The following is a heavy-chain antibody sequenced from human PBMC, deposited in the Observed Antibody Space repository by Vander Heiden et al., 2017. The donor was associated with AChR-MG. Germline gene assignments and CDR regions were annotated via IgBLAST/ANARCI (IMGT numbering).Heavy chain of an antibody. V-gene: IGHV3-30-3*01. Sequence: QVQLVESGGGVVQPGRSLRPSCAASGFTVSSYAMHWVRQAPGKGLEWMAVISYDGSNKYYADSVKGRFTISRDNSKNTLYLQMNSLRAEDTAVYYCARSSGSYYSEGFDYWGQGTLVTVSS. J-gene: IGHJ4*02. CDR2: ISYDGSNK. CDR3: ARSSGSYYSEGFDY. D-gene: IGHD3-10*01. CDR1: GFTVSSYA.